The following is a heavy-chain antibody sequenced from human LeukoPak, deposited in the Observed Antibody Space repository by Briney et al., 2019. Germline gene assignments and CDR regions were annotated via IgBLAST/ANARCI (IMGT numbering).Heavy chain of an antibody. J-gene: IGHJ4*02. Sequence: PGGSLRLSCAASGFTFSSYGMHWVRQAPGKGLEWVAVISYDGSNKYYADSVKGRFTISRDNSKNTLYLQMNSLRAEDTAVYYCAKGDLPCWGQGTLVTVSS. CDR1: GFTFSSYG. D-gene: IGHD2-21*02. CDR2: ISYDGSNK. CDR3: AKGDLPC. V-gene: IGHV3-30*18.